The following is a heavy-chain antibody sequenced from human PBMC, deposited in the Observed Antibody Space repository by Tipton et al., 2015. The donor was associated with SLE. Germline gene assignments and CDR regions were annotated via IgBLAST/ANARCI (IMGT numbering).Heavy chain of an antibody. CDR1: GGSIRSYY. D-gene: IGHD2-21*02. J-gene: IGHJ4*02. Sequence: TLSLTCTVSGGSIRSYYWSWIRQTPEKGLEWIASIYNSGSTNSGSTKYNPSLESRVSTSLDTSKNQISLKLTSVTAADTAVYYCARCDTGFDYWGQGTLVTVSS. CDR3: ARCDTGFDY. V-gene: IGHV4-59*12. CDR2: IYNSGSTNSGST.